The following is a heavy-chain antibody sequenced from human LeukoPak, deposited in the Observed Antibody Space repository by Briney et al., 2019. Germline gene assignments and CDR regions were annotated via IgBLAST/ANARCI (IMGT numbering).Heavy chain of an antibody. V-gene: IGHV3-74*01. CDR3: ARGADSGYSSDN. J-gene: IGHJ4*02. CDR1: GITFSSYW. CDR2: INTDGSTT. D-gene: IGHD3-9*01. Sequence: PGGSLRLSCAASGITFSSYWMHWVRQAPGKGLVWVSGINTDGSTTRHADSVKGRFTISRDNAKNTLYLQMNSLRAEDTAVCYCARGADSGYSSDNWGQGTLVSVSS.